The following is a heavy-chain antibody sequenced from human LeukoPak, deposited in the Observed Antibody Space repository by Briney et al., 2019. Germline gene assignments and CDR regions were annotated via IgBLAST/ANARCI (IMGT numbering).Heavy chain of an antibody. CDR3: ARGHYGLDV. V-gene: IGHV3-7*02. J-gene: IGHJ6*02. CDR2: IKQDGSDK. Sequence: PGGSLRLSCAASGFTFSSYWMSWVRQAPVKGLEWVANIKQDGSDKYYVDSVKGRFTISRDNAKNSLFLQMNSLRADDTGVYYCARGHYGLDVWGQGTTVTVSS. CDR1: GFTFSSYW.